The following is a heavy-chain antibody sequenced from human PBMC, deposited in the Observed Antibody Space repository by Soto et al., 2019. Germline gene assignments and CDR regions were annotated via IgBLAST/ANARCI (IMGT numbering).Heavy chain of an antibody. D-gene: IGHD5-12*01. Sequence: SVKVSCKASGGTFSSYAISRVRQAPGQGLEWMGGIIPIFGTANYAQKFQGRVTITADESTSTAYMELSSLRSEDTAVYYCAREGMATSFTYDDWGQGTLVTVSS. CDR2: IIPIFGTA. CDR3: AREGMATSFTYDD. V-gene: IGHV1-69*13. CDR1: GGTFSSYA. J-gene: IGHJ4*02.